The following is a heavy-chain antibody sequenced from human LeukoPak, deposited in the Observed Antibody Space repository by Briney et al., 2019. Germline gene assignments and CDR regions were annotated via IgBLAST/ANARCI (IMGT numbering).Heavy chain of an antibody. CDR2: ISAYNGNT. V-gene: IGHV1-18*01. CDR3: ARDPWYSSGWYGYHHSFDY. CDR1: GYTFTSYA. Sequence: ASVKVSCKASGYTFTSYAMHWVRQAPGQRLEWMGWISAYNGNTNYAQKLQGRVTMTTDTSTSTAYMELRSLRSDDTAVYYCARDPWYSSGWYGYHHSFDYWGQGTLVTVSS. J-gene: IGHJ4*02. D-gene: IGHD6-19*01.